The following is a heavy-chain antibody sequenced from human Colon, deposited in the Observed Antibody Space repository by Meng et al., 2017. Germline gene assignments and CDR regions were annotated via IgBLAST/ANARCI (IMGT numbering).Heavy chain of an antibody. Sequence: GESLKISCKGSGYSFNTYWIGWVRQMPGKGLEWMGVIYSFDSDAIYSTSFQGQFTISADRSINTPYLQWSSLKASDTAMYYCARWGGGSVTTYGDYWGQGTLVTVSS. V-gene: IGHV5-51*01. D-gene: IGHD4-17*01. CDR3: ARWGGGSVTTYGDY. CDR2: IYSFDSDA. J-gene: IGHJ4*02. CDR1: GYSFNTYW.